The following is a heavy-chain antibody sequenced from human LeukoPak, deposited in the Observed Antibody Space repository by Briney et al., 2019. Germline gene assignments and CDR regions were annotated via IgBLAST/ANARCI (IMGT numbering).Heavy chain of an antibody. CDR3: ARDGSSWYGDNWFDP. CDR1: GGSISSSIYY. D-gene: IGHD6-13*01. Sequence: SETLSLTCTVFGGSISSSIYYWGWIRQPPGKGLEWIGSIYYSGSTYYNPSLKSRVTISVDTSKNQFSLKLSSVTAADTAVYYCARDGSSWYGDNWFDPWGQGTLVTVSS. CDR2: IYYSGST. J-gene: IGHJ5*02. V-gene: IGHV4-39*07.